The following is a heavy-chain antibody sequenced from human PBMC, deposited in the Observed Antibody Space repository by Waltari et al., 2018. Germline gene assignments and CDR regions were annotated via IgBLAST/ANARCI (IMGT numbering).Heavy chain of an antibody. CDR1: GGSVSSTSYN. Sequence: QLQLQESGPGLVKASETLSLTCTVSGGSVSSTSYNWGWSRQPPGKGLGWIGSIYYSGGTYYNPSLKGRVTRSLDTSKNQFSLKLASVTAADTAVYYCARDQGFYLFSRLTWFDPWGQGTLVTVSS. V-gene: IGHV4-39*07. J-gene: IGHJ5*02. CDR2: IYYSGGT. D-gene: IGHD2-2*01. CDR3: ARDQGFYLFSRLTWFDP.